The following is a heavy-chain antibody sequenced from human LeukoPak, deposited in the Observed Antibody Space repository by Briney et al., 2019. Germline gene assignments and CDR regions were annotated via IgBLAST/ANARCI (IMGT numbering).Heavy chain of an antibody. CDR1: GGSISSSSYY. CDR3: ARSNRDRVVIPHHDAFDI. Sequence: SETLSLTCTVSGGSISSSSYYWGWIRQPPGKGLEWIGSIYYSGSTYYNPSLKSRVTISVDTSKNQFSLKLSSVTAADTAVYSCARSNRDRVVIPHHDAFDIWGQGTMVTVSS. J-gene: IGHJ3*02. D-gene: IGHD3-3*01. CDR2: IYYSGST. V-gene: IGHV4-39*01.